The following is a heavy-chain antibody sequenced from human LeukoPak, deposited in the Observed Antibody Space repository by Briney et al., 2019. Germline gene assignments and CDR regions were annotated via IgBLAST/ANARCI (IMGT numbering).Heavy chain of an antibody. Sequence: PGGSLRLSCAGSEFTFSNYAMSWVRQAPGKGLEWVSGIGGGGASTYYADSVKGRFTISRDNPKNTLYLQMNSLRAEDTAIYYCAKSVRGYYYYFDYWGQGTLVTVSS. CDR1: EFTFSNYA. V-gene: IGHV3-23*01. CDR2: IGGGGAST. J-gene: IGHJ4*02. CDR3: AKSVRGYYYYFDY. D-gene: IGHD3-22*01.